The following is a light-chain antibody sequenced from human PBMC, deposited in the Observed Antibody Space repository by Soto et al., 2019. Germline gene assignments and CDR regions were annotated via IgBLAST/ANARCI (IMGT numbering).Light chain of an antibody. CDR1: QSVSSSY. CDR3: QHYDSARWT. V-gene: IGKV3-20*01. Sequence: EIVLTQSPGTLSLSPGERATLSCRASQSVSSSYLAWYQQKPGQAPRLLIYGVSSRATGIPDRFSGSGSGTDFTLTISRLEPEDFAVYYCQHYDSARWTFGRGTKVDI. J-gene: IGKJ1*01. CDR2: GVS.